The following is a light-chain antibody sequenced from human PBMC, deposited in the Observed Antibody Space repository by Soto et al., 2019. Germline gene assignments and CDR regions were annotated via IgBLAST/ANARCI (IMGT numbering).Light chain of an antibody. Sequence: QSALTQPASVSGSPGQSITISCTGTSSDVGGYKYVSWYQQHPGKAPNLMIYDVSNRPSGVSNRFSGSKSGNTASLTISGLQAEDEADYYCCSFTSSSTLYVFGTGTKLTVL. CDR2: DVS. CDR3: CSFTSSSTLYV. CDR1: SSDVGGYKY. J-gene: IGLJ1*01. V-gene: IGLV2-14*01.